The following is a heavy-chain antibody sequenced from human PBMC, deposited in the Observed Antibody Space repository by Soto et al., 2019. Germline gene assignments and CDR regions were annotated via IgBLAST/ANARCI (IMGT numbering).Heavy chain of an antibody. CDR3: ARARGLLGIGNYYYGMDV. V-gene: IGHV3-30-3*01. D-gene: IGHD7-27*01. CDR1: GFTFSSYA. Sequence: QVQLVESGGGVVQPGRSLRLSCAASGFTFSSYAMHWVRQAPGKGLEWVAVISYDGSNKYYADSVKGRFTISRDNSKNTLYLQMNSLRAEDTAVYYCARARGLLGIGNYYYGMDVWGQGPTVTVSS. CDR2: ISYDGSNK. J-gene: IGHJ6*02.